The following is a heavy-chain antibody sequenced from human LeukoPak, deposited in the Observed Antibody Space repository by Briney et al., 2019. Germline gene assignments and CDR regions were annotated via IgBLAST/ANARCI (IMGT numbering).Heavy chain of an antibody. CDR1: GYSFTTYW. CDR3: ARRRYYDSSGYYASFDY. J-gene: IGHJ4*02. V-gene: IGHV5-51*01. D-gene: IGHD3-22*01. CDR2: IYPGDSDT. Sequence: RGESLQISCKGSGYSFTTYWIGWVRQLPGKGLEWMGIIYPGDSDTRYSPSFQGQVSISADKSISTAYLQWSSLKASDTAMYYCARRRYYDSSGYYASFDYWGQGTLVTVSS.